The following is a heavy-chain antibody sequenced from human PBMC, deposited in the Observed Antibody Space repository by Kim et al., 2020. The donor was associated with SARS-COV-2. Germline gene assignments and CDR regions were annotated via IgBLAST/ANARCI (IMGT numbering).Heavy chain of an antibody. Sequence: GGSLRLYCAASGFTFSNFGMHWVRQARGKGLEWVAVIWRDGSKAYYAASVTGRFTVSRDDSKDTLYLQMNSLRAEETAIYYCARVIEYFNWYPSDFWGQG. CDR3: ARVIEYFNWYPSDF. CDR2: IWRDGSKA. J-gene: IGHJ4*02. V-gene: IGHV3-33*01. CDR1: GFTFSNFG. D-gene: IGHD1-1*01.